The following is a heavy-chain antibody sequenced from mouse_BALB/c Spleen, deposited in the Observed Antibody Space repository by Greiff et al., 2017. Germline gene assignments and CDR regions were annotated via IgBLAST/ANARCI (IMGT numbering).Heavy chain of an antibody. J-gene: IGHJ1*01. CDR2: ISSGSSTI. Sequence: EVKVVESGGGLVQPGGSRKLSCAASGFTFSSFGMHWVRQAPEKGLEWVAYISSGSSTIYYADTVKGRFTISRDNPKNTLFLQMTSLRSEDTAMYYCARGSLLRLPWYFDVWGAGTTVTVSS. D-gene: IGHD1-2*01. CDR1: GFTFSSFG. CDR3: ARGSLLRLPWYFDV. V-gene: IGHV5-17*02.